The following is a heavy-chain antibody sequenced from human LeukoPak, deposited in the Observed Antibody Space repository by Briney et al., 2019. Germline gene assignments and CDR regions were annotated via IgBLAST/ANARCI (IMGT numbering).Heavy chain of an antibody. CDR3: ARDSLRRLGIKFDY. D-gene: IGHD7-27*01. V-gene: IGHV3-23*01. Sequence: PGGSLRLSCAASGFTFSSYAMSWVRQAPGKGLEWVSAISGSGGSTYYADSVKGRFTISRDNSKNTLYLQMNSLRAEDTAVYYCARDSLRRLGIKFDYWGQGTLVTVSS. CDR1: GFTFSSYA. CDR2: ISGSGGST. J-gene: IGHJ4*02.